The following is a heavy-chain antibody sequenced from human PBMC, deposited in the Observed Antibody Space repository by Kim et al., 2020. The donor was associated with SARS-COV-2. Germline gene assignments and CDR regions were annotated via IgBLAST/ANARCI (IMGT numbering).Heavy chain of an antibody. CDR1: GFTFDDYA. V-gene: IGHV3-9*01. Sequence: GGSLRLSCAASGFTFDDYAMHWVRQAPGKGLEWVSGISWNSGSIGYADSVKGRFTISRDNAKNSLYLQMNSLRAEDTALYYCAKDTGAILLWFGESNGMDVWGHGTTVTVSS. CDR3: AKDTGAILLWFGESNGMDV. J-gene: IGHJ6*02. D-gene: IGHD3-10*01. CDR2: ISWNSGSI.